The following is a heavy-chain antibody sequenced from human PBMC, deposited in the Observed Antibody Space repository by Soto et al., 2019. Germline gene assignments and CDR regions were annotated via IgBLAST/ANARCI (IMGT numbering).Heavy chain of an antibody. J-gene: IGHJ5*02. CDR2: IYYSGST. V-gene: IGHV4-59*01. CDR3: ARVGYDFWSGYYHPLNWFDP. Sequence: SETLSLTCTVSGGSISSYYWSWSRQPPGKGLEWIGYIYYSGSTNYNPSLESRVTISVGTSKNQFSLKLSSVTAADTAVYYCARVGYDFWSGYYHPLNWFDPWGQGTLVTVSS. D-gene: IGHD3-3*01. CDR1: GGSISSYY.